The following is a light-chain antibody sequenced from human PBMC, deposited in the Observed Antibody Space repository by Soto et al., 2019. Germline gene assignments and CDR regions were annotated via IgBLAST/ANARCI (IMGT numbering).Light chain of an antibody. Sequence: EIVMTQSPATLSVSPCEGATLSCRASQSVTTNLAWYQQKPGQAPRLLIYGASTRATGIPARFSGSGSGTEFTLTISSLQSEDFAVYYCQQYDNGPFAFGGGTKGEIK. J-gene: IGKJ4*01. V-gene: IGKV3-15*01. CDR3: QQYDNGPFA. CDR2: GAS. CDR1: QSVTTN.